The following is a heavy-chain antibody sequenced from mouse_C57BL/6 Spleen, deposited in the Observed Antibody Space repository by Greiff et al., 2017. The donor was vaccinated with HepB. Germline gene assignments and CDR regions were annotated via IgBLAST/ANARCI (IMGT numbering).Heavy chain of an antibody. CDR3: AREGDGNYFNAMDY. V-gene: IGHV5-16*01. CDR2: INYDGSST. J-gene: IGHJ4*01. CDR1: GFTFSDYY. D-gene: IGHD2-1*01. Sequence: EVKLVESEGGLVQPGSSMKLSCTASGFTFSDYYMAWVRQVPEKGLEWVANINYDGSSTYYLDSLKSRFIISRDNAKNILYLQMSSLKSEDTATYYCAREGDGNYFNAMDYWGQGTSVTVSS.